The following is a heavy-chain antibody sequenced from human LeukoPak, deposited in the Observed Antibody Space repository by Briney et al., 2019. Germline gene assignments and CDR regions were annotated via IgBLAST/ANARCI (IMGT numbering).Heavy chain of an antibody. J-gene: IGHJ3*02. V-gene: IGHV4-31*03. D-gene: IGHD3-10*01. CDR1: GGSISSSSYY. Sequence: SETLSLTCTVSGGSISSSSYYWSWIRQHPGKGLEWIGYIYYSGSTYYNPSLKSRVTISVDTSKNQFSLKLSSATAADTAVYYCARDASPGRVTMVRGVPFDIWGQGTMVTVSS. CDR3: ARDASPGRVTMVRGVPFDI. CDR2: IYYSGST.